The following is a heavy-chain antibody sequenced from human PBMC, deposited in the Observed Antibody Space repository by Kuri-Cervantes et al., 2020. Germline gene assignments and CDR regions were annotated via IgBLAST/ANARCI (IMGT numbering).Heavy chain of an antibody. V-gene: IGHV3-30*18. CDR2: ISYDGSNK. J-gene: IGHJ6*02. D-gene: IGHD1-1*01. Sequence: GGSLRLSCAASGFTFSSYGMHWVRQAPGKGLEWVAVISYDGSNKYYADSVKGRFTISRDNSKNTLYLQMNSLRAEDTAVYYCAKDKKLETHYYYYYGMDVWGQGTTVTVSS. CDR1: GFTFSSYG. CDR3: AKDKKLETHYYYYYGMDV.